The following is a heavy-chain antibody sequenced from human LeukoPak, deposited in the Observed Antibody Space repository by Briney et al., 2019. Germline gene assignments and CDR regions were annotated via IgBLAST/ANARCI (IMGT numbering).Heavy chain of an antibody. D-gene: IGHD3-3*01. Sequence: SETLSLTCAVYGGSFSGYYWSWIRQPPGKGLEWIGEINHSGSTNYNPSLKSRVTISVDTSKNQFSLKLSSVTAADTAVYYCARGAMDFWSGYGKNFDYWGQGTLVTVSS. CDR3: ARGAMDFWSGYGKNFDY. J-gene: IGHJ4*02. CDR1: GGSFSGYY. V-gene: IGHV4-34*01. CDR2: INHSGST.